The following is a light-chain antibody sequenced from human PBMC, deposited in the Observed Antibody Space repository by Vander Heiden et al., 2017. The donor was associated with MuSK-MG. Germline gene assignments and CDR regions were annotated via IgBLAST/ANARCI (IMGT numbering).Light chain of an antibody. CDR3: LQYSNSVWYT. CDR2: DAS. J-gene: IGKJ2*01. Sequence: DIQMTQSPSTLSASVGDRVPITCRASQSISIWLAWYQQKPGKAPNLLIYDASSLESGVPSRFSGSGSGTEFTLTISSLQSDDFATYYCLQYSNSVWYTFGQGTKLEIK. V-gene: IGKV1-5*01. CDR1: QSISIW.